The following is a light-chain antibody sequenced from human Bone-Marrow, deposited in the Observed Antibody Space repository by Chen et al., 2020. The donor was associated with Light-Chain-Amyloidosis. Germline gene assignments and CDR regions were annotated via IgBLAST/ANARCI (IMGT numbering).Light chain of an antibody. CDR3: QQYKLFSFT. V-gene: IGKV1-5*03. CDR2: KAS. J-gene: IGKJ2*01. CDR1: QDIGDW. Sequence: DIRMTQSPSTLSASVGERVTIPCRASQDIGDWLAWFQQKPGKAPDLLIYKASILQPGVPSRFSGSGSGTEFTLSINSLQPDDLATYFCQQYKLFSFTLGQGTTL.